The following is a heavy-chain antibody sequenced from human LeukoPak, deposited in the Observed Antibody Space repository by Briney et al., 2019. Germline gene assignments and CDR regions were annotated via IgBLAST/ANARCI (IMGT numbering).Heavy chain of an antibody. CDR3: AKDGLYSSGNFDY. CDR1: GFTFSSYG. D-gene: IGHD6-19*01. Sequence: GGSLRLSCAASGFTFSSYGMSWVRQAPGKGLEWVSAISGSGGSTYYADSVKGRFTISRDNSKNTLYLQMNSLRAEDTAVYYCAKDGLYSSGNFDYWGQGTLVTVSS. V-gene: IGHV3-23*01. J-gene: IGHJ4*02. CDR2: ISGSGGST.